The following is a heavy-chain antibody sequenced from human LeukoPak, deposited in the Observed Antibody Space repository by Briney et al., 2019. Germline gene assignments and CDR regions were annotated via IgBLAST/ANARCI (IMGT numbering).Heavy chain of an antibody. Sequence: GGSLRLSCAASGFTFSSYAMHWVRQAPGKGLEWVAVISYDGSNTYYADSVKGRFTISRDNSKNTLYLQMNSLRAEDTAVYYCAREFLLYYFDYWGQGTLVIVSS. CDR3: AREFLLYYFDY. CDR1: GFTFSSYA. J-gene: IGHJ4*02. V-gene: IGHV3-30-3*01. CDR2: ISYDGSNT.